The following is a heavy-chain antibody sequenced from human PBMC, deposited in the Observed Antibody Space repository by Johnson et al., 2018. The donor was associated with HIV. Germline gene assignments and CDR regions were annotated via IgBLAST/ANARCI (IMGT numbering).Heavy chain of an antibody. CDR1: GFTFSDYY. CDR3: TTVTVTYRTFDI. D-gene: IGHD4-17*01. J-gene: IGHJ3*02. CDR2: IKSKTDGGTT. Sequence: VQLVESGGGLVKPGGSLRLSCAASGFTFSDYYMSWIRQAPGKGLEWVGRIKSKTDGGTTDYAAPVKGRFTISRDDSKNMLYLQMNSLKTEDTAVYYCTTVTVTYRTFDIWGQGTMVTISS. V-gene: IGHV3-15*01.